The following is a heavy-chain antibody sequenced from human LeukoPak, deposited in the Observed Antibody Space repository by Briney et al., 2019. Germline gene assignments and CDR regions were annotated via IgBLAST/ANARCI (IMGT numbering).Heavy chain of an antibody. CDR1: GFTFSSYA. V-gene: IGHV3-7*01. J-gene: IGHJ5*02. Sequence: GGSLRLSCAASGFTFSSYAMSWVRQAPGKGLEWVAYIKEDGSETNYVDSVKGRFTISRDNARNSLYLQMNSLRAEDTAVYYCARGNRWGQGTLVTVSA. CDR2: IKEDGSET. CDR3: ARGNR.